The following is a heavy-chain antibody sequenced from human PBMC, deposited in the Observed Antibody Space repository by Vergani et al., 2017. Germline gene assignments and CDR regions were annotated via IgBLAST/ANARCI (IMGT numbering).Heavy chain of an antibody. CDR3: VREGSCCGSTTCRNPSYVYYYHMDV. V-gene: IGHV3-33*01. CDR2: IYYDGSKK. Sequence: QVQLVESGGGVVQPGRSLRLSCTSSGFTFSTYAMHWVRLAPGKGLEWVAIIYYDGSKKYYADSVKGRFTISRDNSRNTLDLLMSSLRAEDTAIYYCVREGSCCGSTTCRNPSYVYYYHMDVWGEGTTVTVSS. CDR1: GFTFSTYA. J-gene: IGHJ6*03. D-gene: IGHD2-15*01.